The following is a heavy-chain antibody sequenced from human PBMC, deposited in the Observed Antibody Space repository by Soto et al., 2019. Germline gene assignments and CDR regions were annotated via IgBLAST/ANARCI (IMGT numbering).Heavy chain of an antibody. CDR1: GFTFSTYA. V-gene: IGHV3-23*01. Sequence: EVQLLESGGGLVQPGGSLRLSCAASGFTFSTYAMSWVRQTPGKGLEWVSGIGGGDDDRYYADSVKGRFTISRDNSKNTVFLQMGSLSAEDTARYYCAKDRQSYNSVWDPFDSWGQGRVVTVS. CDR3: AKDRQSYNSVWDPFDS. D-gene: IGHD1-1*01. J-gene: IGHJ3*01. CDR2: IGGGDDDR.